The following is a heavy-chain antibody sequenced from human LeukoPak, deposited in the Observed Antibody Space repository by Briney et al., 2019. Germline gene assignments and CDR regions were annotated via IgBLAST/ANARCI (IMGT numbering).Heavy chain of an antibody. J-gene: IGHJ6*02. Sequence: GGSLRLSCAASGFTFSSYAMHWVRQAPGKGLEYVSAISSNGGSTYYADSVKGRFTISRDNSKNTLYLQMSSLRAEDTAVYYCVKQTAGTYFYYGMDVWGQGTTVTVSS. CDR1: GFTFSSYA. CDR2: ISSNGGST. CDR3: VKQTAGTYFYYGMDV. D-gene: IGHD6-13*01. V-gene: IGHV3-64D*09.